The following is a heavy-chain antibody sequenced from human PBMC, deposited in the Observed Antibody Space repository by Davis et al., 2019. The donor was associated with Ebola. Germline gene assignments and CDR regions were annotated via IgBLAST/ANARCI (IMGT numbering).Heavy chain of an antibody. CDR2: ISGFNTNT. CDR3: ARAPNYDVLTGTSSYYFDY. V-gene: IGHV1-18*04. Sequence: ASVQVSCKSSGYTFTSYGLVWVRQAPGLGLEWMGWISGFNTNTNFAQKFQGRVTVSKDTSTNTAYMDLRSLTSDDTAIYYCARAPNYDVLTGTSSYYFDYWGQGTLVTVSS. J-gene: IGHJ4*02. CDR1: GYTFTSYG. D-gene: IGHD3-9*01.